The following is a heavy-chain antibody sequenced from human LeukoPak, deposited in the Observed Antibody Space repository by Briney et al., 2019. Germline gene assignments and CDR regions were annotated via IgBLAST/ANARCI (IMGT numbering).Heavy chain of an antibody. CDR3: AIDRVVGATFRGNDAFDI. D-gene: IGHD1-26*01. CDR1: GGLASAYF. Sequence: SETLSLTCTVSGGLASAYFWHWIRQPPGKGLEWIGYIYFSGSTNYIPSLKSRVTMSVDMSKNQFSLKLSSVTAADTAVYYCAIDRVVGATFRGNDAFDIWGQGTMVTVSS. J-gene: IGHJ3*02. CDR2: IYFSGST. V-gene: IGHV4-59*02.